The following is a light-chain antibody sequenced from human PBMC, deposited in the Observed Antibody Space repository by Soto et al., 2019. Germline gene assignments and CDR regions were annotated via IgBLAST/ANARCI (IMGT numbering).Light chain of an antibody. Sequence: EVVLTQSPATLSSSPGESVTLSCRASQNIDTYLAWYQQRPGQAPRLLIYDDSYRAVGIPSRFSGSGSGTDFTLTISSLEPADFAIYHCQQRRNWPLTFGGGTKVEI. CDR2: DDS. V-gene: IGKV3-11*01. J-gene: IGKJ4*01. CDR3: QQRRNWPLT. CDR1: QNIDTY.